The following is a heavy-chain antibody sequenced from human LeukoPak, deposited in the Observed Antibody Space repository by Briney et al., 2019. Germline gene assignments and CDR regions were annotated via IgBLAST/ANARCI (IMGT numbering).Heavy chain of an antibody. CDR2: IKQDGSEK. D-gene: IGHD2-2*01. CDR3: AREDCSSTSCYGY. V-gene: IGHV3-7*01. CDR1: GFTFSSYW. J-gene: IGHJ4*02. Sequence: GGSLRLSCAASGFTFSSYWMSWVRQAPGKGLEWVANIKQDGSEKYYVDSVKGRFTISRDNAKNSLYLQMNSLRAEDAAVYYCAREDCSSTSCYGYWGQGTLVTVSS.